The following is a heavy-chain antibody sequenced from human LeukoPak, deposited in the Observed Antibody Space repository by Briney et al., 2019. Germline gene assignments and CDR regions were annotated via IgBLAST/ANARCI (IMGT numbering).Heavy chain of an antibody. J-gene: IGHJ6*03. V-gene: IGHV3-15*01. D-gene: IGHD6-6*01. CDR3: TTWSSSSDEAKYYYYYYYMDV. CDR2: IKSKTDSGTT. CDR1: GFTFSNAW. Sequence: GGSLRLSCAASGFTFSNAWMSWVRQAPGKGLEWVGRIKSKTDSGTTDYAAPVKGRFTISRDDSKNTLYLQMNSLKTEDTGVYYCTTWSSSSDEAKYYYYYYYMDVWGKGTTVTVSS.